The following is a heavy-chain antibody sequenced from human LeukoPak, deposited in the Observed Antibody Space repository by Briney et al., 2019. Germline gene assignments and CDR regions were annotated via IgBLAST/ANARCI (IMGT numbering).Heavy chain of an antibody. CDR2: IYYSGST. CDR3: ARDSLVATIYSSGWYYFDY. V-gene: IGHV4-59*01. Sequence: SETLSLTCTASGGSISSYYWSWIRQPPGKGLEWIGDIYYSGSTNYNPTLSSRVNISVDTSKSQLSLKLSSVTAADTAVYYCARDSLVATIYSSGWYYFDYWGQGTLVTVSS. CDR1: GGSISSYY. J-gene: IGHJ4*02. D-gene: IGHD6-19*01.